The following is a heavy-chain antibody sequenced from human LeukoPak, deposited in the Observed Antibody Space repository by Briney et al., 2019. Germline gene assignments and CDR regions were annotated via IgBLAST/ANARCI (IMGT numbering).Heavy chain of an antibody. Sequence: GGSLRLSCAASGYIFSNAWMSWVRQAPGKGLEWIGRIKSKTDGGTTDHAAPVKGRFTISRDNSKNTLFLQMNNLRAEDTAKYYCAKSLLTTAAGTGRAFDIWGQGTMVTVSS. D-gene: IGHD2/OR15-2a*01. CDR1: GYIFSNAW. J-gene: IGHJ3*02. V-gene: IGHV3-15*01. CDR2: IKSKTDGGTT. CDR3: AKSLLTTAAGTGRAFDI.